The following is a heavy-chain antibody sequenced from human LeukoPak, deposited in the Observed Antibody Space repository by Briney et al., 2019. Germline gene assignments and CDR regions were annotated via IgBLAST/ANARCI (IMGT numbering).Heavy chain of an antibody. J-gene: IGHJ4*02. Sequence: PGGSLRLSCAASGFTFSSYAMSWVRRAPGQGLEWVSSASATGGITYYADSVKGRFTVSRDNSKNTVYLQMNSLRAEDTAVYYCAKGGTTWFYDISGDHAAIFDSWGQGTLVTVSS. D-gene: IGHD3-22*01. V-gene: IGHV3-23*01. CDR3: AKGGTTWFYDISGDHAAIFDS. CDR1: GFTFSSYA. CDR2: ASATGGIT.